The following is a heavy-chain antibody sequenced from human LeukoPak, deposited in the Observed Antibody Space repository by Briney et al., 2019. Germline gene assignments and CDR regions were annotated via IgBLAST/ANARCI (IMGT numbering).Heavy chain of an antibody. J-gene: IGHJ5*02. CDR3: TRDPPAVAINTYA. Sequence: PGGSLRLSCAASGVSVSSNFMIWVRQAPGKGLEWVSLIYSGGETSYADSVKGRFSISSDNSKNTLYLQMNSLRVEDTAVYYCTRDPPAVAINTYAWGQGTLVTVSS. CDR1: GVSVSSNF. V-gene: IGHV3-66*01. D-gene: IGHD6-13*01. CDR2: IYSGGET.